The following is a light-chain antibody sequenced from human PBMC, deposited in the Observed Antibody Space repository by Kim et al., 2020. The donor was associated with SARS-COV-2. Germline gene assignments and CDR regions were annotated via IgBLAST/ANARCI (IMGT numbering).Light chain of an antibody. Sequence: DIQMTQSPSTLSAYLGARVTITCRASQSISTWLAWYQQKPGKAPKLLMYDVSSLQSGVPPRFSGSGSGTEFTFTISSLQPDDFATYYCQHYNSHPFTFGQGTKLEI. V-gene: IGKV1-5*01. J-gene: IGKJ2*01. CDR1: QSISTW. CDR3: QHYNSHPFT. CDR2: DVS.